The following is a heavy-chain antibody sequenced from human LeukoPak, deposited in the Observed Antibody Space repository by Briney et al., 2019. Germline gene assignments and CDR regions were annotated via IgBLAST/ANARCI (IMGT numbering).Heavy chain of an antibody. CDR3: VRGDYDILTGQKEGDGFDI. CDR1: GFTFSTSD. V-gene: IGHV3-13*01. Sequence: GGSLRLSCAASGFTFSTSDMHWVRQATGKSLEWVSGIGTAGDTYYAGSVKGRFTISRENAKNSLYLEMNSLRAGDTAVYYCVRGDYDILTGQKEGDGFDIWGQGTMVTVSS. D-gene: IGHD3-9*01. CDR2: IGTAGDT. J-gene: IGHJ3*02.